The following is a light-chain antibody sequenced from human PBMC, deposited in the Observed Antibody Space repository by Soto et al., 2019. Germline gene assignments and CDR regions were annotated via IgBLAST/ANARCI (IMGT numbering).Light chain of an antibody. CDR2: EGT. CDR3: ATWDDSFNVV. J-gene: IGLJ2*01. CDR1: ISDVGSYNS. Sequence: QSVLTQPASVSGSPGQSITMSCTGTISDVGSYNSVSWYQHHPGKVPRLLIYEGTKRPSGVSNRFSGSKSGNTASLTISGLQSEDEADYYCATWDDSFNVVFGGGTKLTVL. V-gene: IGLV2-23*01.